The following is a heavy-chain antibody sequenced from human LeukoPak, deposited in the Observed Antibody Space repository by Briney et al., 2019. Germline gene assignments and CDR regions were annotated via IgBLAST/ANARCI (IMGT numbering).Heavy chain of an antibody. CDR2: IKQDGSEK. CDR3: ARDIVGPYYYYYYMDV. CDR1: GFTFSGSA. Sequence: GGSLRLSCAASGFTFSGSAMHWVRQAPGKGLEWVANIKQDGSEKYYVDSVKGRFTISRDNAKNSLYLQMNSLRAEDTAVYYCARDIVGPYYYYYYMDVWGKGTTVTVSS. J-gene: IGHJ6*03. D-gene: IGHD2-15*01. V-gene: IGHV3-7*01.